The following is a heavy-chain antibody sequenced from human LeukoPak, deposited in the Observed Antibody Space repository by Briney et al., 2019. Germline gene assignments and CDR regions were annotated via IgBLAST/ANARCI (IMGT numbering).Heavy chain of an antibody. CDR1: GYTFTSYG. Sequence: GASVKVSCKASGYTFTSYGISWVRQAPGQGLEWMGWISAYNGNTNYAQKLQGRVTMTTDISTSTAYMELRSLRSDDTAVYYCARDCGTSCYLGTNKLDYWGQGTLVTVSS. CDR2: ISAYNGNT. D-gene: IGHD2-2*01. CDR3: ARDCGTSCYLGTNKLDY. J-gene: IGHJ4*02. V-gene: IGHV1-18*04.